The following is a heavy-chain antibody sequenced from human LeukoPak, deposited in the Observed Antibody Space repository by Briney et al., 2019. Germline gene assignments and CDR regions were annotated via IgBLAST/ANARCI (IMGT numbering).Heavy chain of an antibody. CDR3: ARLYSYGPGNSLDWFDP. V-gene: IGHV4-59*08. CDR1: GGSISSYY. D-gene: IGHD1/OR15-1a*01. J-gene: IGHJ5*02. Sequence: PSETLSLTCTVSGGSISSYYWSWIRQPPGKGLEWIGYIYYSGSTNYNPSLKSRVTISVDTSKNQFSLKLSSVTAADTAVYYCARLYSYGPGNSLDWFDPWGQGTLVTVSS. CDR2: IYYSGST.